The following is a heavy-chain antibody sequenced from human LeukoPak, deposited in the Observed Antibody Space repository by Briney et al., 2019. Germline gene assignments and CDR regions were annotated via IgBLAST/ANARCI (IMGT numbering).Heavy chain of an antibody. Sequence: TTSETLSLTCTVSGYSISSGYYWGWIRQPPGKGLEWIGTIYHSGSTYYNPSLKSRVTISVDTSKNQFSLKLSSVTAADTAVYYCARDPQEESRSSLHYFDYWGQGTLVTVSS. D-gene: IGHD6-13*01. J-gene: IGHJ4*02. CDR2: IYHSGST. V-gene: IGHV4-38-2*02. CDR3: ARDPQEESRSSLHYFDY. CDR1: GYSISSGYY.